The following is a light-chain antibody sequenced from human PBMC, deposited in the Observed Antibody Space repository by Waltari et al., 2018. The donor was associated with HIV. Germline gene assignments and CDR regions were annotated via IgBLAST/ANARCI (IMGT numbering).Light chain of an antibody. CDR1: KLGNRF. CDR3: QAWDSNNYV. CDR2: QDS. V-gene: IGLV3-1*01. Sequence: DLSQPASVSVSPGQTATVTCSGDKLGNRFVCWYRQKSGQSPELIIYQDSRRPPGISDRFSGATSGSKATLTIRETQSIDDGDYYCQAWDSNNYVFGSGTRVTVL. J-gene: IGLJ1*01.